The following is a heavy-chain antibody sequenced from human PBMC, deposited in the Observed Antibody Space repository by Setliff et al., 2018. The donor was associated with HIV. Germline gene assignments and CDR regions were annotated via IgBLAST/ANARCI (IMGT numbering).Heavy chain of an antibody. CDR3: ARDLGPNWYFDL. CDR2: ISNSGGST. J-gene: IGHJ2*01. V-gene: IGHV3-23*01. Sequence: GGSLRLSCKASGFTFKIYAMSWLRQAPGKGLEWVSAISNSGGSTYYADSVKGRFTISRHNSKNTLYLQMNSLRAEDTAVYYCARDLGPNWYFDLWGRGTLVTVSS. CDR1: GFTFKIYA.